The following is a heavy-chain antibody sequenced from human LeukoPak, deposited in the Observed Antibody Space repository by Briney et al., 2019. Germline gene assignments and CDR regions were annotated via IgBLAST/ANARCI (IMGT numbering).Heavy chain of an antibody. V-gene: IGHV3-48*03. CDR3: ARATRGVASNFDY. CDR1: GFTFSSYE. D-gene: IGHD2-15*01. CDR2: TSSSGRTI. J-gene: IGHJ4*02. Sequence: PGGSLRPSCASSGFTFSSYEMNWVRQAPGKGLEWVSYTSSSGRTIYYADSVRGRFTISRDNAKNSMYLQMNRLRAEDTAVYYCARATRGVASNFDYWGQGTLVTVSS.